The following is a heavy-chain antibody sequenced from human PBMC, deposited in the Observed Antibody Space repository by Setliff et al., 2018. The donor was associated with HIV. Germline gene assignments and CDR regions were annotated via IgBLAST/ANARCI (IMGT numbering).Heavy chain of an antibody. CDR1: GFKFDDYG. CDR2: ISWSGSGI. Sequence: GGSLRLSCAASGFKFDDYGMSWVRQGPGKGLEWVDGISWSGSGIGYGDSVKGRFTISRDDDRNSVHLQMTSLRAEDTAVYYCASSGSGSYINWFGPWGQGTLVTVSS. V-gene: IGHV3-20*04. CDR3: ASSGSGSYINWFGP. D-gene: IGHD3-10*01. J-gene: IGHJ5*02.